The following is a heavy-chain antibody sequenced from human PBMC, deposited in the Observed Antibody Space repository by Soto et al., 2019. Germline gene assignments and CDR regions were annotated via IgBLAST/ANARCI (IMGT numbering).Heavy chain of an antibody. CDR3: TRDSGGRDAY. CDR1: GFTFSSYW. Sequence: GSLRLSGSASGFTFSSYWMHWVRQVPGKGLVWVSRINTDGSITSHADSVKGRFTISRDNAKNTLYLQMNSLRADDTAVYYCTRDSGGRDAYWGQGALVTVSS. D-gene: IGHD2-15*01. CDR2: INTDGSIT. J-gene: IGHJ4*02. V-gene: IGHV3-74*01.